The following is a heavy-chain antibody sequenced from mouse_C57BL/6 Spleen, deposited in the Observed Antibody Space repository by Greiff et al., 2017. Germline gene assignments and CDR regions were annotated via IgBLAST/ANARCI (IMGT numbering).Heavy chain of an antibody. J-gene: IGHJ4*01. CDR1: GYTFTSYW. CDR3: ARNYGTSGGMDY. D-gene: IGHD1-1*01. V-gene: IGHV1-64*01. CDR2: IHPNSGST. Sequence: QVHVKQPGAELVKPGASVKLSCKASGYTFTSYWMHWVKQRPGQGLEWIGMIHPNSGSTNYNEKFKSKGTLTVDKSSSTAYMQLSSLTSEDSAVYYCARNYGTSGGMDYWGQGTSVTVSS.